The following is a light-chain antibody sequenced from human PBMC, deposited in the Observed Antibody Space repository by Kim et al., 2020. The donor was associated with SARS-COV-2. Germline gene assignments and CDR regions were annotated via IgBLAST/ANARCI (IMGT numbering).Light chain of an antibody. CDR3: QQYYSYPPT. Sequence: ASTGDRVTITCRASQGISSYLAWYQQKPGKAPKILIYAASTWQSGVPSRFSGSGSGTDFTLTISCLQSEDFATYYCQQYYSYPPTFGQGTKVDIK. CDR2: AAS. CDR1: QGISSY. J-gene: IGKJ1*01. V-gene: IGKV1-8*01.